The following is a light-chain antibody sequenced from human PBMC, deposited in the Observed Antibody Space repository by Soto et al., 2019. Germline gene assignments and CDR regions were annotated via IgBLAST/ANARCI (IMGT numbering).Light chain of an antibody. J-gene: IGLJ3*02. CDR2: GTT. V-gene: IGLV1-40*01. CDR1: SSNIGAGYD. Sequence: QPVLTQPPSVSGAPGQGVTISCTGSSSNIGAGYDVHWYQQVPGTAPKLLIFGTTNRPSGVPDRFSGSKSGTSASLAITGLQADDEADYYCQSSDSSLSGSEVFGGGTKVTVL. CDR3: QSSDSSLSGSEV.